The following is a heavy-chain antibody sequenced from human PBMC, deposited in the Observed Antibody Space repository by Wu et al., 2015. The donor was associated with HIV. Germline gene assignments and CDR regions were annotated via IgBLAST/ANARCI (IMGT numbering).Heavy chain of an antibody. V-gene: IGHV1-18*01. CDR1: GYIFSDFG. J-gene: IGHJ4*02. D-gene: IGHD3-22*01. Sequence: VQLVQSGGEVKKPGASVKVACKSSGYIFSDFGIHWVRQAPGEGLEWMGWISAQNGNTKYAQKFQGRVSITTETSSSTAYMELRSLRSDDTAVYFCARGHYYDTSSSPVYWGPGTRVTVSS. CDR3: ARGHYYDTSSSPVY. CDR2: ISAQNGNT.